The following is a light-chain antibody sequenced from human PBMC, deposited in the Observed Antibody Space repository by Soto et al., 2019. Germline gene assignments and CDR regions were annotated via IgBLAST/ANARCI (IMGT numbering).Light chain of an antibody. CDR3: GSYSSSNTLGV. CDR1: SSDVGGYKY. J-gene: IGLJ2*01. Sequence: QSALTQPASVSGSPGQSITISCSGTSSDVGGYKYVSWYQQHPGKAPKLMIYEVSNRPSGVSNRFSGSKSGNTASLTISGLQAEDEADDYCGSYSSSNTLGVFGGGTKLTV. CDR2: EVS. V-gene: IGLV2-14*01.